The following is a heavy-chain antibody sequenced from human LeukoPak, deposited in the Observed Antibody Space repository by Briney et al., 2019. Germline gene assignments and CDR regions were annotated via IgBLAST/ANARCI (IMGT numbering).Heavy chain of an antibody. CDR3: ARSGSFTYYDILTGYYSHDAFDI. V-gene: IGHV4-39*01. CDR2: IYYSGST. D-gene: IGHD3-9*01. J-gene: IGHJ3*02. Sequence: SETLSLTCTVSGGSISSSSYYWGWIRQPPGKGLGWIGSIYYSGSTYYNPSLKSRVTISVDTSKNQFSLKLSSVTAADTAVYYCARSGSFTYYDILTGYYSHDAFDIWGQGTMVTVSS. CDR1: GGSISSSSYY.